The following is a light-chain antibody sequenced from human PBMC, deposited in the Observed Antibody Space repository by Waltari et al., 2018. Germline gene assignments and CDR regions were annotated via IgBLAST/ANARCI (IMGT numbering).Light chain of an antibody. CDR2: NNK. CDR1: SSNIGRDI. V-gene: IGLV1-44*01. CDR3: AAWDDSLNGVV. Sequence: QSVLTQSPSASGTSGQRVTISCSGSSSNIGRDIVNWYRHLPGTAPKLLIYNNKQRPSGVPDRFSGSKSGTSASLAISGRQSEDEADYYCAAWDDSLNGVVFGGGTKLSVL. J-gene: IGLJ2*01.